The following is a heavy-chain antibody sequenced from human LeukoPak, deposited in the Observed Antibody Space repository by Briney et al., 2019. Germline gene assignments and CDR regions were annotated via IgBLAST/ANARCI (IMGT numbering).Heavy chain of an antibody. V-gene: IGHV1-2*06. D-gene: IGHD2-15*01. CDR3: ARGVEVPDFDY. J-gene: IGHJ4*02. Sequence: ASVKVSCKASGYTFTGYYMHWVRQAPGQGLEWMGRINPSSGDTNYAQKFQGRVTMTRDTSISTAYMELRRLRSDDTAVYYCARGVEVPDFDYWGQGTLVTASS. CDR1: GYTFTGYY. CDR2: INPSSGDT.